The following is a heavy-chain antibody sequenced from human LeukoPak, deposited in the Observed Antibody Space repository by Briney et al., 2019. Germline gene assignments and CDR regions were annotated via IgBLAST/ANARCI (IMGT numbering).Heavy chain of an antibody. D-gene: IGHD1-26*01. Sequence: SETLSLTCAVYGGSFSGYYWSWIRQPPGKGLEWIGEINHSGSTDYNPSLKSRVTISVDTSKNQFSLKLSSVTAADTAVYYCARGSGSRDWYFDLWGRGTLVTVSS. CDR1: GGSFSGYY. CDR3: ARGSGSRDWYFDL. J-gene: IGHJ2*01. V-gene: IGHV4-34*01. CDR2: INHSGST.